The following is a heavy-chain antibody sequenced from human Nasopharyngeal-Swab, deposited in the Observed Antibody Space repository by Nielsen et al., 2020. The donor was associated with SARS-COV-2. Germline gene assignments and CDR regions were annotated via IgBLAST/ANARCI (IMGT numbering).Heavy chain of an antibody. D-gene: IGHD3-22*01. CDR1: GGSCSGYY. J-gene: IGHJ4*02. V-gene: IGHV4-34*01. CDR3: ARGFHPRHYYDSSGSSLDY. Sequence: SETLSLTCAVYGGSCSGYYWSWIRQTPGKGLEGIGEINHSGSTNYNPSLKSRVTISVDTSKNQFSLKLSSVTAADTAVYYCARGFHPRHYYDSSGSSLDYWGQGTLVTVSS. CDR2: INHSGST.